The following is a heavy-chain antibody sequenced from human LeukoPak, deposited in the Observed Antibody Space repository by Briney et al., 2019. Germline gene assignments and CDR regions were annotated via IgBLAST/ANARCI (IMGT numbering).Heavy chain of an antibody. D-gene: IGHD2-21*02. Sequence: GGSLRLSCAASGFTFSSFRMHWVRQAPGKGLVWVSRINSDGSSTSYADSVRGRFTISRDNAKNTLYLQMNSLRAEDTAVYYCARVPCGGDCYYFDYWGQGTLVTVSS. CDR3: ARVPCGGDCYYFDY. CDR2: INSDGSST. V-gene: IGHV3-74*01. J-gene: IGHJ4*02. CDR1: GFTFSSFR.